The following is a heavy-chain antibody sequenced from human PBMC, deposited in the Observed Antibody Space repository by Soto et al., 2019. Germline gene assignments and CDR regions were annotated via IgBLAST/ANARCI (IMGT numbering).Heavy chain of an antibody. V-gene: IGHV4-30-2*01. CDR1: GGSITSGGYS. Sequence: SETLSLTCAVSGGSITSGGYSWSWIRQAPGKGREWVGYIYHSGSTSYNPSLKSRVTISVDRSKNQFSLKLSSVTAADTAVDYCTRVDVRGGMGYWGQGTLVTVSS. CDR3: TRVDVRGGMGY. D-gene: IGHD3-10*02. CDR2: IYHSGST. J-gene: IGHJ4*02.